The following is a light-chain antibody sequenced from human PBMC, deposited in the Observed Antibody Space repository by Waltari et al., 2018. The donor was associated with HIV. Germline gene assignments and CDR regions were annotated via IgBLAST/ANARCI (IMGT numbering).Light chain of an antibody. CDR2: SNT. V-gene: IGLV1-44*01. CDR3: AAWDDSLSGAVV. CDR1: NSNIGRYA. J-gene: IGLJ2*01. Sequence: QSVLTQPPSASGAPGQRVSISCSGGNSNIGRYAVSWYQQLPGTAPKLLIYSNTQRTSVVPDRFSGSKSGTSASLAIGGLESEDEADYYCAAWDDSLSGAVVFGGGTKLTVL.